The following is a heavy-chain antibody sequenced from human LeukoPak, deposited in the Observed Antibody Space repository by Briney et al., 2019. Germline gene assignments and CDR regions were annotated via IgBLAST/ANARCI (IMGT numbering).Heavy chain of an antibody. CDR2: IKQDGSEK. D-gene: IGHD6-19*01. V-gene: IGHV3-7*03. Sequence: GGSLRLSCAASGFTFSSYWMSWVRQAPGKGLEWVANIKQDGSEKYYVDSVEGRFTISRDNAKNSLYLQMNSLRAEDTAVYYCARDSFSGWYDNWFDPWGQGTLVTVSS. CDR1: GFTFSSYW. CDR3: ARDSFSGWYDNWFDP. J-gene: IGHJ5*02.